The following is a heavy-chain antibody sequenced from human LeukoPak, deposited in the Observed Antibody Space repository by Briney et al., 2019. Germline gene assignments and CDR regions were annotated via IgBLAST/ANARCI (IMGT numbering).Heavy chain of an antibody. CDR3: ALNGREVPSGAFDI. D-gene: IGHD3-16*02. Sequence: PGGSLRLSCAASGFTFSGRWMSWVRQAPGKGLEWVSAISGSGGSTYYADSVKGRFTISRDNSKNTLYLQMNSLRAEDTAVYYCALNGREVPSGAFDIWGQGTMVTVSS. V-gene: IGHV3-23*01. CDR1: GFTFSGRW. J-gene: IGHJ3*02. CDR2: ISGSGGST.